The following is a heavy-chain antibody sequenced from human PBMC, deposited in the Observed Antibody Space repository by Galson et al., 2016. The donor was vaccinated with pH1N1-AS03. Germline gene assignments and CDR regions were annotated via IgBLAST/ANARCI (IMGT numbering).Heavy chain of an antibody. Sequence: SLTCIVSGASITSDGFSWAWIRQPPGRGLDWLGSGSYTGEAFYSTSLRGRVPVSVDTSKNQFSLNVHSLTAADTAMYYCARDRRDCSGGSCSQGGWFDPWGQGTLVVVSS. CDR3: ARDRRDCSGGSCSQGGWFDP. V-gene: IGHV4-39*07. J-gene: IGHJ5*02. CDR2: GSYTGEA. D-gene: IGHD2-15*01. CDR1: GASITSDGFS.